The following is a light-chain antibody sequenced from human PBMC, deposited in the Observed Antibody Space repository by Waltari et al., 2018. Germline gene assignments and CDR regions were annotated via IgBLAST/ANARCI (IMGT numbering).Light chain of an antibody. CDR1: ENLLHSLGSDY. Sequence: DIVMTRSPLSLPVTPGEPASISCRSSENLLHSLGSDYLNCYLQKPVHSPQLLIYLGTHRASGVPDRFSGSGSGTAFTLKISRVEAEDGGIYYCMQVVETPYTIGQGTKLEIK. CDR2: LGT. CDR3: MQVVETPYT. V-gene: IGKV2-28*01. J-gene: IGKJ2*01.